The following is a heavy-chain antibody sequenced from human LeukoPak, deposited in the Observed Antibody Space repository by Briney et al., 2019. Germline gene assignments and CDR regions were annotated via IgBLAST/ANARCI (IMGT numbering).Heavy chain of an antibody. CDR2: IKQDGSEK. V-gene: IGHV3-7*01. D-gene: IGHD2-15*01. CDR3: AREEGWSDGSGYYYYMDV. Sequence: PGGSLRLSCAASGFTFSSYWMSWVRQAPGKGLEWVANIKQDGSEKYYVDSVKGRFAISRDNAKNSLYLQMNSLRAEDTAVYHCAREEGWSDGSGYYYYMDVWGKGTTVTISS. CDR1: GFTFSSYW. J-gene: IGHJ6*03.